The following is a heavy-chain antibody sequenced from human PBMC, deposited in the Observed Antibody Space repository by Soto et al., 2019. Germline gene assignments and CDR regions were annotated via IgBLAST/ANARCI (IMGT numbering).Heavy chain of an antibody. Sequence: QVQLVQSGAEVKKPGSSVKVSCKASGGTFSSYTISWVRQAPGQGLEWMGRIIPILGIANYAQKFQGRVTITADKSTSTAYMELSSLRSEDTAVYYCARDQNSDFWSGIGNWFDPWGQGTLVTVSS. CDR2: IIPILGIA. J-gene: IGHJ5*02. V-gene: IGHV1-69*08. CDR1: GGTFSSYT. D-gene: IGHD3-3*01. CDR3: ARDQNSDFWSGIGNWFDP.